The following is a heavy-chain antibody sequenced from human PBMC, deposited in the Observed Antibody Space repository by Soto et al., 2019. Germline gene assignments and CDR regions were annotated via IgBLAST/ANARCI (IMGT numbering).Heavy chain of an antibody. CDR3: ARDRAVYNWNYPTSDAFDI. V-gene: IGHV1-46*01. D-gene: IGHD1-7*01. CDR2: INPSGGST. CDR1: GYTFTSYY. J-gene: IGHJ3*02. Sequence: ASVKVSCKASGYTFTSYYMHWVRQAPGQGLEWMGIINPSGGSTSYAQKFQGRVTMTRDTSTSTVYMELSSLRSEDTAVYYCARDRAVYNWNYPTSDAFDIWGQGTMVTVSS.